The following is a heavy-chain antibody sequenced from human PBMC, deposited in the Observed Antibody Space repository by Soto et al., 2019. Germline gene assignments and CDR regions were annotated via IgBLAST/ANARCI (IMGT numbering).Heavy chain of an antibody. CDR3: ARHVPYCSDTSHCAYGMDV. CDR2: IYYSGST. V-gene: IGHV4-59*08. CDR1: GGSISSYY. Sequence: PSETLSLTCTVSGGSISSYYWSWIRQPPGKGLEWIGYIYYSGSTNCNPSLKSRVTISVDTSKNQFSLKLSSVTAADTAVYYCARHVPYCSDTSHCAYGMDVWGQGTTVTVS. D-gene: IGHD2-2*01. J-gene: IGHJ6*02.